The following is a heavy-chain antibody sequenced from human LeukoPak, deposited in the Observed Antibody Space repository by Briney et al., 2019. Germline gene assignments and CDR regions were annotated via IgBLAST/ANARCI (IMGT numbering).Heavy chain of an antibody. CDR3: AKDDRLLRFLH. V-gene: IGHV1-69*06. CDR1: GGTFSSYA. D-gene: IGHD3-16*01. Sequence: GASVKVSCKASGGTFSSYAISWVRQAPGQGLEWMGGIIPIFGTANYAQKFQGRVTITADKSTSTAYMELSSLRSEDTAVYYCAKDDRLLRFLHWGQGTLVTVSS. J-gene: IGHJ4*02. CDR2: IIPIFGTA.